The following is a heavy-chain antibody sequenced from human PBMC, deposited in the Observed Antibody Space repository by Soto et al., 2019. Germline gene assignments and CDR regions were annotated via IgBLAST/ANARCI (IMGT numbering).Heavy chain of an antibody. Sequence: EVQLLESGGGLVQPGGSLRLSCAASGFTFSSYVMSWVRQAPGKGLEWVSSITNGGGGAYYADSVKGRFTISRDNSKNTRYLQMNSLRAEDTAVYYWAKDCSGGSCFSGYWGQGTLVTVSS. D-gene: IGHD2-15*01. V-gene: IGHV3-23*01. CDR2: ITNGGGGA. J-gene: IGHJ4*02. CDR1: GFTFSSYV. CDR3: AKDCSGGSCFSGY.